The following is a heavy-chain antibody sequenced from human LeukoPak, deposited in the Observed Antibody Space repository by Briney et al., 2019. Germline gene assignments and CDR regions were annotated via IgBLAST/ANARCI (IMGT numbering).Heavy chain of an antibody. Sequence: GGSLRLSCAASGFTFSSYSMNWVRQAPGKGLEWVSSISSSSSYIYYADSVKGRFTISRDNAKNSLYLQMNSLRAEDTAVYYCARKGITGTYYFDYWGQGTLVTVSS. CDR2: ISSSSSYI. D-gene: IGHD1-20*01. CDR1: GFTFSSYS. V-gene: IGHV3-21*01. CDR3: ARKGITGTYYFDY. J-gene: IGHJ4*02.